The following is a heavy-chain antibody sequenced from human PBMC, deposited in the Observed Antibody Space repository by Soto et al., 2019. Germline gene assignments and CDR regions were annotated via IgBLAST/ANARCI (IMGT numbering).Heavy chain of an antibody. CDR1: GFSLSTSGMC. CDR3: ARAPGYYYDSSGPGAFDI. J-gene: IGHJ3*02. Sequence: SGPTLVNPTQTLTLTCTFSGFSLSTSGMCVSWIRQPPGKALEWLALIDWDDDKYYSTSLKTRLTISKDTSKNQVVLTMTNMDPVDTATYYCARAPGYYYDSSGPGAFDIWGQGTMVTVSS. D-gene: IGHD3-22*01. V-gene: IGHV2-70*01. CDR2: IDWDDDK.